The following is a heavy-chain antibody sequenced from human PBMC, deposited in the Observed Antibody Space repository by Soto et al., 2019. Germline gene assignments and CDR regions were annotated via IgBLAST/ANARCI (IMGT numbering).Heavy chain of an antibody. D-gene: IGHD4-17*01. Sequence: WTWIRQHPGKGLEWIGFISHSGSTYYNPSLTSRVTISLDTSKNQFSLTLSSVTAADTAVYFCAKAEDNGDNSRPFDSWGQGTLVTVSS. CDR2: ISHSGST. CDR3: AKAEDNGDNSRPFDS. V-gene: IGHV4-31*02. J-gene: IGHJ4*02.